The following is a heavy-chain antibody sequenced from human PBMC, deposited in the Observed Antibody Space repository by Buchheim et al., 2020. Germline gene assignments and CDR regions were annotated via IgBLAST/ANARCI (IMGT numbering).Heavy chain of an antibody. J-gene: IGHJ2*01. CDR1: GFTFSSYA. CDR2: ISYDGSNK. Sequence: QVQLVESGGGVVQPGRSLRLSCAASGFTFSSYAMHWVRQAPGKGLEWVAVISYDGSNKYYADSVKGRFTISRDNSKNTLYLQMNSLRAEDTAVYYCARSSYGDYSYWYFDLWGRGTL. CDR3: ARSSYGDYSYWYFDL. D-gene: IGHD4-17*01. V-gene: IGHV3-30-3*01.